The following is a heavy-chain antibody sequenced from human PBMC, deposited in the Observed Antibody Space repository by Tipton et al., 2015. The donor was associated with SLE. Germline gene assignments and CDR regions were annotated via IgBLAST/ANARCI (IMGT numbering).Heavy chain of an antibody. CDR1: GFTLSSYA. CDR2: ISGSGGST. Sequence: SLRLSCAASGFTLSSYAMSWVRQAPGKGLEWVSAISGSGGSTYYADSVKGRFTISRDNSKNTLYLQMNSLRAEDTAVYYCARDHFSSSWLGIDYYYYGMDVWGQGTTVTVSS. J-gene: IGHJ6*02. D-gene: IGHD6-13*01. V-gene: IGHV3-23*01. CDR3: ARDHFSSSWLGIDYYYYGMDV.